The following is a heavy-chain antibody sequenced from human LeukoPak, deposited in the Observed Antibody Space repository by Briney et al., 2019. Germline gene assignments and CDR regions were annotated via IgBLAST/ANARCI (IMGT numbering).Heavy chain of an antibody. V-gene: IGHV4-59*01. Sequence: SENLSLTSTVSGDSTSGYYWSWLRQPPGKGREGRGYTYDGGGTNSNHSLKRRATTSVDTTKKPFFLKLSYIAAAAPAFYYWAGRASIRYCGMISSCPGAFHVWGRGTMVTVSS. CDR2: TYDGGGT. D-gene: IGHD2-21*01. CDR3: AGRASIRYCGMISSCPGAFHV. CDR1: GDSTSGYY. J-gene: IGHJ3*01.